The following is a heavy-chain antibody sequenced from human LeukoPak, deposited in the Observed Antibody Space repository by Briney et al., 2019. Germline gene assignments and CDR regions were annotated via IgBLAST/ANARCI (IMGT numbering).Heavy chain of an antibody. J-gene: IGHJ4*02. D-gene: IGHD1-20*01. CDR1: GYTLTELS. V-gene: IGHV1-24*01. Sequence: GASVKVSCKVSGYTLTELSMHWVRQAPGKGLEWMGGFDPEDGETIYAQKFQGRVTMTEDTSTDTAYMELSSLRSEDTAVYYCATHLREGITGTFDYWGQGTLVTVSS. CDR2: FDPEDGET. CDR3: ATHLREGITGTFDY.